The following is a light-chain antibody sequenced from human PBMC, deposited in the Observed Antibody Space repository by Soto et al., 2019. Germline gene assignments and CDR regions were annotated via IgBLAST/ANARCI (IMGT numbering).Light chain of an antibody. J-gene: IGKJ2*01. Sequence: AIRMTQSPSSFSASTGDRVTITCRASQGISSYLAWYQQKPGKAPKLLIYAASTVQSGVPSRFSGRGSGTDSTLTVCCLQSEDFATDYCQQYYSYPYTFGQGTKLEIK. V-gene: IGKV1-8*01. CDR2: AAS. CDR1: QGISSY. CDR3: QQYYSYPYT.